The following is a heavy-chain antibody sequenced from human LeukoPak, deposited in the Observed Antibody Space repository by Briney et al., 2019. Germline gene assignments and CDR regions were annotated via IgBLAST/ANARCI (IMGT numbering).Heavy chain of an antibody. D-gene: IGHD2-21*01. Sequence: PGGSLRLSCAASGFSLSSYWMSWVRQAPGPGGEGVASIRLDGSEKYYLDSVKGLFTISRDNAKDSVHLQMNSLRAEGTAVYYCARVGERDKFALIEGRFDPWGEGTLVTVSP. V-gene: IGHV3-7*01. J-gene: IGHJ5*02. CDR1: GFSLSSYW. CDR2: IRLDGSEK. CDR3: ARVGERDKFALIEGRFDP.